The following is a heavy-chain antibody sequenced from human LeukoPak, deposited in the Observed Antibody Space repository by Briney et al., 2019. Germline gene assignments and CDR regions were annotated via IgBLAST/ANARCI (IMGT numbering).Heavy chain of an antibody. Sequence: SETLSLTCAVYGGSFSNYYWSRIRQPPGRGLEWIGEINHSGTTHYNPSLKSRVSISVDTSKNQFSLKLSSVTAAHTAMYYCARPDDYDSGGYSSYFQYWGQGTLVTVSS. D-gene: IGHD3-22*01. CDR3: ARPDDYDSGGYSSYFQY. CDR1: GGSFSNYY. CDR2: INHSGTT. J-gene: IGHJ1*01. V-gene: IGHV4-34*01.